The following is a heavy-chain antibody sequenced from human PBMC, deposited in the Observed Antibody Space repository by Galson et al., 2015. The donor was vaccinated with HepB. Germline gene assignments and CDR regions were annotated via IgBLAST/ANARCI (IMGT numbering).Heavy chain of an antibody. V-gene: IGHV1-18*01. CDR1: GYTFTSYG. J-gene: IGHJ6*02. CDR3: ARDSPTGYYYYYGMDV. CDR2: ISAYNGNT. Sequence: SVKVSCKASGYTFTSYGISWVRQAPGQGLEWMGWISAYNGNTNYAQKLQGRVTMTTDTSTSTAYMELRSLRSDDTAVYYCARDSPTGYYYYYGMDVWGQGTTVTVSS. D-gene: IGHD1-14*01.